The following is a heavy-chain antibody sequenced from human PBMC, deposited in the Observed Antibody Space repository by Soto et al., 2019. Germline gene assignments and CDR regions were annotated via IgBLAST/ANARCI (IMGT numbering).Heavy chain of an antibody. CDR1: GFTFSSYA. CDR3: AKVTGIAAAGRNWFDP. CDR2: ISGSGGST. J-gene: IGHJ5*02. D-gene: IGHD6-13*01. V-gene: IGHV3-23*01. Sequence: PGGSLRLSCAASGFTFSSYAMSWVRQAPGKGLEWVSAISGSGGSTYYADSVKGRFTISRDNSKNTLYLQMNSLRAEDTAVYYCAKVTGIAAAGRNWFDPWGQGTLVTVSS.